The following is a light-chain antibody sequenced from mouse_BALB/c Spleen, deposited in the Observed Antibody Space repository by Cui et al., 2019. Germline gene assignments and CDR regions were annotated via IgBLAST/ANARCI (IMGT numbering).Light chain of an antibody. J-gene: IGKJ5*01. CDR1: SSVSY. CDR3: QQWSSNPLT. V-gene: IGKV4-68*01. Sequence: QIVLTQSPALMSASPGETVTMTCSAISSVSYMYWYQQKPRSSPKPWIYITSNLASGVPARFSGSGSGTSYSLTISSMEAEDAATYYCQQWSSNPLTFGAGTKLELK. CDR2: ITS.